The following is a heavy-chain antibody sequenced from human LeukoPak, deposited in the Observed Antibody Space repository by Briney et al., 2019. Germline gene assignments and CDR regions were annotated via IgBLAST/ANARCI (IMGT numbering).Heavy chain of an antibody. CDR2: MNPKSGNT. CDR1: GYTFTSYG. Sequence: EASVKVSCKASGYTFTSYGISWVRQATGQGLEWMGWMNPKSGNTGHAQKFQGRVTITRDTSISTVYMELNSLRSEDTAVYYCARVDGSPDYWGQGTLVTVSS. J-gene: IGHJ4*02. CDR3: ARVDGSPDY. V-gene: IGHV1-8*03. D-gene: IGHD2-15*01.